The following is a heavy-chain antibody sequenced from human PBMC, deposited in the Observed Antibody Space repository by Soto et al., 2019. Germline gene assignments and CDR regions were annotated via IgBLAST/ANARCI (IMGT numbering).Heavy chain of an antibody. J-gene: IGHJ6*02. CDR1: GGSITSYH. Sequence: PSETLSLTCVVSGGSITSYHWSWIRQFPGKGLEWIAYTAYTGNTNYNPSLKSRVTISMDTSKNQLSLKLTSMTAADTAVYYCARDTAARSKPVYYYYGMDVWGQGTTVTVSS. CDR3: ARDTAARSKPVYYYYGMDV. CDR2: TAYTGNT. V-gene: IGHV4-59*01. D-gene: IGHD6-6*01.